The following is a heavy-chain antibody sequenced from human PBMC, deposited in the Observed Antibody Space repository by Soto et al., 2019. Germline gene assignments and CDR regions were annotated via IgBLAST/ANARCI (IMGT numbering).Heavy chain of an antibody. D-gene: IGHD3-22*01. CDR1: GFSFSSYG. CDR2: ISYDGSNK. J-gene: IGHJ4*02. Sequence: QVQLVESGGGVVQPGTSLRLSCAASGFSFSSYGMHWVRQTPGKGLEWVAGISYDGSNKHYVDSMKGRLTISRDNSKNTLDLQMNSLRAEDTAVYYCAKDTYYHDSSGYYVFDSWGQGTLVTVSS. V-gene: IGHV3-30*18. CDR3: AKDTYYHDSSGYYVFDS.